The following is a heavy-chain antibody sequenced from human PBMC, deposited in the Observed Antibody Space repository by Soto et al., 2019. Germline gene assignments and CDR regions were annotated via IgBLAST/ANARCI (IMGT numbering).Heavy chain of an antibody. D-gene: IGHD6-13*01. V-gene: IGHV3-30*18. CDR3: AKVEAGPGTWSTPNCYYALDV. CDR2: ISYDGSNK. J-gene: IGHJ6*02. Sequence: QVQLVESGGGVVQPGRSLRLSCAASGFTFSSYGMHWVRQAPGKRLEWVAVISYDGSNKYYADSVKGRFTISRDISKNALYLQMNSLRAEDTALYYCAKVEAGPGTWSTPNCYYALDVWGQGTTVTVSS. CDR1: GFTFSSYG.